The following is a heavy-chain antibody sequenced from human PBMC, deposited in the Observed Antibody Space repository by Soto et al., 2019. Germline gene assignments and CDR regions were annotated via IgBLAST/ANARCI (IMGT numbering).Heavy chain of an antibody. CDR1: GFSFVNYA. J-gene: IGHJ4*02. V-gene: IGHV3-23*01. CDR2: LSGSGTST. CDR3: AKATTNGWWFTAFDS. Sequence: EVQLLESGGGLVQPGGSLRLSCAASGFSFVNYAMNWVRQAPGKGLEWVSGLSGSGTSTYYADSVKGRFTISRDNCRVKLFLQNNSLTATDTDVYYCAKATTNGWWFTAFDSWGQGALVTVSS. D-gene: IGHD2-15*01.